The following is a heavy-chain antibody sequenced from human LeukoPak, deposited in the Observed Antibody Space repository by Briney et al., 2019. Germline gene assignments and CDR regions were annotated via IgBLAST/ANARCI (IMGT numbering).Heavy chain of an antibody. CDR3: ARDYDILTGYYLSSRDY. D-gene: IGHD3-9*01. J-gene: IGHJ4*02. V-gene: IGHV1-18*01. Sequence: GASVKVSCKASGYTFTSYGISWVRQAPGQGLEWMGWISAYNGNTNYAQKLQGRVTMTTDTSTSTAYMELRSLRSDDTAVYYCARDYDILTGYYLSSRDYWGQGTLVTVSS. CDR1: GYTFTSYG. CDR2: ISAYNGNT.